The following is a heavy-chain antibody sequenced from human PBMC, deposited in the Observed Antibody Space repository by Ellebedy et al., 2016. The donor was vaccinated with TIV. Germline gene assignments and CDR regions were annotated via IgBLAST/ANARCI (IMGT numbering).Heavy chain of an antibody. V-gene: IGHV1-18*04. Sequence: ASVKVSCXASGYTFTSYGISWVRQTPGQGLEWMGWISAYNGNTNYAQKLQGRVTMTTDTSTSTAYMELRSLRSDDTAVYYCARDLAVITSYYYYYGMDVWGQGTTVTVSS. CDR2: ISAYNGNT. D-gene: IGHD6-19*01. CDR3: ARDLAVITSYYYYYGMDV. J-gene: IGHJ6*02. CDR1: GYTFTSYG.